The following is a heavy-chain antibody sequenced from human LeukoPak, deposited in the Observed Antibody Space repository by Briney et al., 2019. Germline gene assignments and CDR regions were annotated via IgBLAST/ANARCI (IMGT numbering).Heavy chain of an antibody. J-gene: IGHJ6*03. D-gene: IGHD6-6*01. V-gene: IGHV4-61*02. Sequence: SETLSLTCTVSGGSISSGSCYWSWIRQPAGKGLEWIGRIYTSGSTSYNPSLTSRVTISVDTSKNQFSLKLYSVTAADAAVYFCARDLRITARPPTYYCYYYMDVWGKGTTVTVSS. CDR1: GGSISSGSCY. CDR2: IYTSGST. CDR3: ARDLRITARPPTYYCYYYMDV.